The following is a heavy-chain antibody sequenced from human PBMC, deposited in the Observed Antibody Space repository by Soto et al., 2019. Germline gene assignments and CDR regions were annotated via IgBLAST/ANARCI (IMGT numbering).Heavy chain of an antibody. CDR1: GGTFSSYA. Sequence: SVKVSCKASGGTFSSYAISWVRQAPGQGLEWMGGIIPIFGTANYAQKFQGRVTITADESTSTAYMELSSLRSEDTAVYYCAREGDCTNGVCYSDYWGRGTLVTVSS. CDR2: IIPIFGTA. D-gene: IGHD2-8*01. CDR3: AREGDCTNGVCYSDY. V-gene: IGHV1-69*13. J-gene: IGHJ4*02.